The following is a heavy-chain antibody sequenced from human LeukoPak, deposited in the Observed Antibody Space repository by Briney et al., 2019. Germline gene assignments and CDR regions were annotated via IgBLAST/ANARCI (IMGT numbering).Heavy chain of an antibody. J-gene: IGHJ4*02. CDR1: GGSFSGYY. CDR3: ARVPDSSGYYFDY. V-gene: IGHV4-34*01. D-gene: IGHD3-22*01. Sequence: PSETLSLTCAVYGGSFSGYYWSWIRQPPGKGREWIGEINHSGSTNYNPSLKSRVTISVDTSKNQFSLKLSSVTAADTAVYYCARVPDSSGYYFDYWGQGTLVTVSS. CDR2: INHSGST.